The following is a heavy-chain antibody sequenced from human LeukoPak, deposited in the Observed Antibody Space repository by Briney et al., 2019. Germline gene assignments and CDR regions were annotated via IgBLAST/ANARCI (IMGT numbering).Heavy chain of an antibody. CDR3: AKDDRYFDWFSRIDY. V-gene: IGHV3-30*18. CDR1: GFTFSSYG. D-gene: IGHD3-9*01. Sequence: GRSLRLSCAASGFTFSSYGMHWVRQAPGKGLEWVAVISYDGSNKYYADSVKGRFTISRDSSKNTLYLQMNSLRAEDTAVYYCAKDDRYFDWFSRIDYWGQGTLVTVSS. J-gene: IGHJ4*02. CDR2: ISYDGSNK.